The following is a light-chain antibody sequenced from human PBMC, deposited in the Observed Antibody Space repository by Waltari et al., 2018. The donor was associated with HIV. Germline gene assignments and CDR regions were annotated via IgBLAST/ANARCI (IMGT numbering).Light chain of an antibody. CDR2: DVS. Sequence: QSDLTQPASVSGSPGQWITIPCTGTSTAVVGTNYVPRYQQHPGKAPQLMIYDVSNRPSGVSNRFSGSKSGDTASLTISGLQAEDEADYYCSSYTSSSTPYVFGTGTKVTVL. CDR1: STAVVGTNY. CDR3: SSYTSSSTPYV. V-gene: IGLV2-14*03. J-gene: IGLJ1*01.